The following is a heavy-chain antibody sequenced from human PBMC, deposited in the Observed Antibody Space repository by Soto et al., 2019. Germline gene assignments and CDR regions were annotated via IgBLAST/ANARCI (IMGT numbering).Heavy chain of an antibody. Sequence: QVLLQESGPGLVKPSETLSLTCTVSGDSISSHYWGWIRQPPGKGLEWIGSVYYSGSANYNPSLKSRVTISLDTSKNQFSLKRNSVTAADTAVYFCARRPSGSYGQVYYWGQGTLVTVSS. CDR1: GDSISSHY. CDR3: ARRPSGSYGQVYY. D-gene: IGHD1-26*01. CDR2: VYYSGSA. J-gene: IGHJ4*02. V-gene: IGHV4-59*08.